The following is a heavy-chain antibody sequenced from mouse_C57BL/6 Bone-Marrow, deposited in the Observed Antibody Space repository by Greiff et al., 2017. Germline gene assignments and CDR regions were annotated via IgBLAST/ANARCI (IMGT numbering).Heavy chain of an antibody. J-gene: IGHJ3*01. Sequence: VQLQQSGAELARPGASVKLSCKASGYTFTSYGISWVKQRPGQGLEWIGEIYPRSGNTYYNEKFKGKATLTADNSSSTAYMELRSLTSEDSAVYFCASTPARYDCSTWFAYWGQGTLVTVSA. CDR1: GYTFTSYG. CDR3: ASTPARYDCSTWFAY. V-gene: IGHV1-81*01. D-gene: IGHD2-5*01. CDR2: IYPRSGNT.